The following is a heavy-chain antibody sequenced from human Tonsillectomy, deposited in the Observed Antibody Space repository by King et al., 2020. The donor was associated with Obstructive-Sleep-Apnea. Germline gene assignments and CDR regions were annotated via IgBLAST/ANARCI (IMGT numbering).Heavy chain of an antibody. CDR1: GGSISSYY. CDR3: ARLGVAAAGGGSFDY. V-gene: IGHV4-59*08. D-gene: IGHD6-13*01. Sequence: VQLQESGPGLVKPSETLSLTCTVSGGSISSYYWSWIRQPPGKGLEWIGYIYYSGNTNYNPSLKSRVTVSVDTSKNQFSLKLISVTAADTAVYYCARLGVAAAGGGSFDYWGQGTLVTVSS. CDR2: IYYSGNT. J-gene: IGHJ4*02.